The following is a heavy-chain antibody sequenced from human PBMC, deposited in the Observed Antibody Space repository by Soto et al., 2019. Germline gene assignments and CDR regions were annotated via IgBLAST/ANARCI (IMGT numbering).Heavy chain of an antibody. J-gene: IGHJ6*02. CDR1: GNSMFNYY. V-gene: IGHV4-4*07. CDR3: AKGGFVVGDYMHHVMDV. CDR2: VYTDGTA. Sequence: QVHLQESGPGLVKPSGTLSLICTVSGNSMFNYYWRWIRQPAGKGLEWIGRVYTDGTAIYNPSLKSRVTMSVDMSKNQFSLNVNSVTAADTAVYYCAKGGFVVGDYMHHVMDVWGQGATVIVS. D-gene: IGHD4-17*01.